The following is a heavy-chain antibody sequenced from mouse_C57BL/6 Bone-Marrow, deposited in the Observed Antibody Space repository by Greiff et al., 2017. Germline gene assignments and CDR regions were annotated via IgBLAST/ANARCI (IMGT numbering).Heavy chain of an antibody. Sequence: SCKASGYTFTSYWMQWVKQRPGQGLEWIGEIDPSDSYTNYNQKFKGKATLTVDTSSSTAYMQLSSLTSEDSAVYYCARGPITTVVSDWYFDVWGTGTTVTVSS. CDR2: IDPSDSYT. V-gene: IGHV1-50*01. J-gene: IGHJ1*03. CDR1: GYTFTSYW. CDR3: ARGPITTVVSDWYFDV. D-gene: IGHD1-1*01.